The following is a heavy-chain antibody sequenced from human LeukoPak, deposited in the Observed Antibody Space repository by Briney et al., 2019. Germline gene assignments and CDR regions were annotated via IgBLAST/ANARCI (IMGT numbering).Heavy chain of an antibody. CDR2: ISAYNGNA. D-gene: IGHD3-10*01. CDR1: GYTFTSYG. Sequence: GASVKVSCKASGYTFTSYGISWVRQAPGQGLEWMGWISAYNGNANYAQKLQGRVTMTTDTSTSTAYMELRSLRSDDTAVYYCARDLRLNYGSGKLGYWGQGTLVTVSS. V-gene: IGHV1-18*01. J-gene: IGHJ4*02. CDR3: ARDLRLNYGSGKLGY.